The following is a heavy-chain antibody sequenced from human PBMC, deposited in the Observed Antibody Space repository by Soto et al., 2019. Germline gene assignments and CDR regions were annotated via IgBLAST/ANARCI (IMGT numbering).Heavy chain of an antibody. J-gene: IGHJ4*01. D-gene: IGHD3-22*01. CDR2: IYWDDDK. CDR1: GFSLSTSGVG. V-gene: IGHV2-5*02. CDR3: VHSPYYYDSSGYYRMYYFDY. Sequence: QITLKESGPTLVKPTQTLTLTCTFSGFSLSTSGVGVGWIRQPPGKALEWLALIYWDDDKRYSPSLKSRLTITKDTSKNQVVLTMTNMDPVDTATYYCVHSPYYYDSSGYYRMYYFDYWGHGTLVTVSS.